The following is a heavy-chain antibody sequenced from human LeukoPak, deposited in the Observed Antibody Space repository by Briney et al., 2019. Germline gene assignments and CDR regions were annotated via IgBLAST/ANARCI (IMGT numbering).Heavy chain of an antibody. CDR3: AELGITMIGGV. D-gene: IGHD3-10*02. V-gene: IGHV3-48*03. CDR2: ISSSGSTI. CDR1: GFIFSSYE. Sequence: GGSLRLSCAASGFIFSSYEMNWVSQAPGKGLECVSYISSSGSTIYYADSVKGRFTIPRDNAKNSLYLQMNSLRAEDTAVYYCAELGITMIGGVWGKGTTVTISS. J-gene: IGHJ6*04.